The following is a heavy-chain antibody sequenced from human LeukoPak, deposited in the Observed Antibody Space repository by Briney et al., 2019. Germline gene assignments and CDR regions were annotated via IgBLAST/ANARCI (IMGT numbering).Heavy chain of an antibody. Sequence: PGGSLRLSCAASGFTFSSYWMHWVRQAPGKGLVWVSRINGDGSSTAYADSVKGRFTISRDNAKNSLYLQMNSLRAEDTAVYYCARDRRYGYYFDYWGQGILATVSS. V-gene: IGHV3-74*01. CDR1: GFTFSSYW. J-gene: IGHJ4*02. CDR3: ARDRRYGYYFDY. CDR2: INGDGSST. D-gene: IGHD5-18*01.